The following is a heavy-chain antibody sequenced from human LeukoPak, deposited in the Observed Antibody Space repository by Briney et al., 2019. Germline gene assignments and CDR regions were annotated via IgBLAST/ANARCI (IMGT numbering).Heavy chain of an antibody. V-gene: IGHV1-69*13. Sequence: GASVKVSCKASGGTFSSYAISRVRQAPGQGLEWMGGIIPIFGTANYAQKFQGRVTITADESTSTAYMELSSLRSEDTAVYYCARDSTTDVDTGLSRYYGMDVWGQGTTVTVTS. D-gene: IGHD4-11*01. CDR2: IIPIFGTA. CDR1: GGTFSSYA. CDR3: ARDSTTDVDTGLSRYYGMDV. J-gene: IGHJ6*02.